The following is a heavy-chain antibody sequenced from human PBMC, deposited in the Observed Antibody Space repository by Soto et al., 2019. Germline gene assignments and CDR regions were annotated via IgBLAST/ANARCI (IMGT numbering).Heavy chain of an antibody. CDR2: INPNSGGT. CDR3: ARAFGGLELLSHLGTWFDP. D-gene: IGHD1-7*01. V-gene: IGHV1-2*04. J-gene: IGHJ5*02. CDR1: GYTVTGYY. Sequence: ASVKVSCKASGYTVTGYYMHWVRQAPGQGLEGMGWINPNSGGTNYAQKFQGWVTMTRDTSISTAYMELSRLRSDDTAVYYCARAFGGLELLSHLGTWFDPWGQGTLVTVSS.